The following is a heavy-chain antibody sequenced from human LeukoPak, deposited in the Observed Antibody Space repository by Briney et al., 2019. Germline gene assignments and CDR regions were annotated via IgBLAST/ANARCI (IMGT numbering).Heavy chain of an antibody. CDR3: AKSGYNRFDY. Sequence: PGGSLRLSCVVSGFTLSSYAMSWVRQAPGKGLEWVSSFSGSGGSTYYADSVKGRFTISRDNSKNTLNLQMISLRAEDTAVYYCAKSGYNRFDYWGQGTLVTVSS. J-gene: IGHJ4*02. CDR2: FSGSGGST. D-gene: IGHD5-24*01. V-gene: IGHV3-23*01. CDR1: GFTLSSYA.